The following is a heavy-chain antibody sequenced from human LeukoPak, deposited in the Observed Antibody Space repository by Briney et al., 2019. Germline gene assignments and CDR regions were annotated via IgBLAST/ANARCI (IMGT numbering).Heavy chain of an antibody. CDR2: ISGSGGST. Sequence: GGSLRLSCAASGFTFSSYAMSWVRQAPGKGLEWVSAISGSGGSTYYADSVKGRFTISRDNSKNTLYLQMNSLRAEDTAVYYCAKDRSGDPYGDYIYDYWGQGTLVTVSS. V-gene: IGHV3-23*01. D-gene: IGHD4-17*01. CDR3: AKDRSGDPYGDYIYDY. CDR1: GFTFSSYA. J-gene: IGHJ4*02.